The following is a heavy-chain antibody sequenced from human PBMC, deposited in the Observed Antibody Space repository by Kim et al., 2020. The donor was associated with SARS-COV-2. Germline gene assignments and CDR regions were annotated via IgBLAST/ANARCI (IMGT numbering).Heavy chain of an antibody. Sequence: GGSLRLSCAASGFTFSSYAMHWVRQAPGKGLEGVAVISYDGSNKYYADSVKGRFTISRDNSKNTLYLQMNSLRAEDTAVYYCVRDGASVATYPHWYFDL. CDR1: GFTFSSYA. D-gene: IGHD5-12*01. V-gene: IGHV3-30*04. J-gene: IGHJ2*01. CDR2: ISYDGSNK. CDR3: VRDGASVATYPHWYFDL.